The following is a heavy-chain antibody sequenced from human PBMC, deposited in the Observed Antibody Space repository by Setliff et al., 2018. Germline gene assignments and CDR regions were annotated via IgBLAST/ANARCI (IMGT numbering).Heavy chain of an antibody. CDR2: ISNDDTKK. J-gene: IGHJ6*03. Sequence: GGSLRLSCVASGFTFSNYGMHWVRQAPGKGLEWVALISNDDTKKYFADSVKGRFTISRDSSRNTLYLQMSSLRPEDTALYYCARSTITFSGEDFYFFYYLDVWGKGTTVTGSS. V-gene: IGHV3-30*19. D-gene: IGHD4-4*01. CDR1: GFTFSNYG. CDR3: ARSTITFSGEDFYFFYYLDV.